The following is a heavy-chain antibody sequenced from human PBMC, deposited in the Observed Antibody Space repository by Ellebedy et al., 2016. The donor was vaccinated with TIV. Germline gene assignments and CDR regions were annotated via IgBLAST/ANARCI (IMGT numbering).Heavy chain of an antibody. CDR1: GGSVSSGGYS. Sequence: SETLSLTXAVSGGSVSSGGYSWSWIRQTPGKGLEWIGYIYHSGTTSYNPSLKSRVTISLDRSNNQFSLKLTSVTAADTAVYYCARERRLSTRLLYSYCYYMDVWGKGTTVTVSS. CDR3: ARERRLSTRLLYSYCYYMDV. CDR2: IYHSGTT. J-gene: IGHJ6*03. D-gene: IGHD2-2*01. V-gene: IGHV4-30-2*01.